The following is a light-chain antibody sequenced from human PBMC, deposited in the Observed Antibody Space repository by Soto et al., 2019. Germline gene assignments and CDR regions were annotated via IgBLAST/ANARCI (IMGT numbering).Light chain of an antibody. V-gene: IGLV1-44*01. CDR1: SSNIGSNT. J-gene: IGLJ2*01. CDR3: AAWDDSLNGPVV. Sequence: QSVLTQPPSASGTPGQRVTIPCSGSSSNIGSNTVNWDQQLPGTAPKLLIYSNNQPPSGVPDRFSGSKSGTSASLAISGLQSEEEADYDCAAWDDSLNGPVVFGGGTKLTVL. CDR2: SNN.